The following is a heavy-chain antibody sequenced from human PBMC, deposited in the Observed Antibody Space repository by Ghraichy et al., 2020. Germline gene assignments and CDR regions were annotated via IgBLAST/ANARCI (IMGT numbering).Heavy chain of an antibody. CDR2: ISSSSSTI. D-gene: IGHD3-16*01. J-gene: IGHJ5*02. CDR1: GFTLISYE. V-gene: IGHV3-48*03. CDR3: ARASLYGWFDP. Sequence: GVLRLSCAASGFTLISYEMDWVRQAPGKGLEWVSHISSSSSTIYYADPVKGRFTVSRDNVKNSLYLQMNSLRADDTAVYYCARASLYGWFDPWGQGTLVTVSS.